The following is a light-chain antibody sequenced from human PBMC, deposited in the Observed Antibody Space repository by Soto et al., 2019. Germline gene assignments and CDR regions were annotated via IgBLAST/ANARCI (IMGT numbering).Light chain of an antibody. J-gene: IGKJ4*01. V-gene: IGKV4-1*01. CDR3: QQRSNWPLT. CDR1: QTVFFSTNNKNY. CDR2: WAS. Sequence: MVPTQSPASLAVSLGERATIKCESSQTVFFSTNNKNYLAWYQQRPGQPPKLLISWASIRESGVPDRFSGSGSGTHFTLTISSLEPEDFAVYYCQQRSNWPLTFGGGTKADIK.